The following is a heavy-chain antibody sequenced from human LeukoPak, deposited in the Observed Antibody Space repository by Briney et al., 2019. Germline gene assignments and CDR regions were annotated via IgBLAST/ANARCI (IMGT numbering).Heavy chain of an antibody. CDR1: GGSFSSGNFY. Sequence: PSETLSLTCTVSGGSFSSGNFYWYWIRQYPGRGLEWIGYIYYSGSAYYNPSLESRVTISVDTSKKQFSLTLSTVTAADTAIYYCARAGGSGNSTYYFDYWGQGTQVTVSS. D-gene: IGHD3-10*01. J-gene: IGHJ4*02. V-gene: IGHV4-31*03. CDR2: IYYSGSA. CDR3: ARAGGSGNSTYYFDY.